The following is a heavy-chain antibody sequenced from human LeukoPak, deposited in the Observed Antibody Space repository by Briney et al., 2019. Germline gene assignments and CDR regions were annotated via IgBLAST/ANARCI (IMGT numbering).Heavy chain of an antibody. D-gene: IGHD3-3*01. J-gene: IGHJ4*02. CDR2: IIPLFGKP. CDR1: GGTFSSHA. Sequence: SVKVSCKGSGGTFSSHAVSWVRQAPGQGLEWMGGIIPLFGKPNYVQKFQGRVTITTDESTSTAYMELSSLRSEDTAVYYCARGRFLEWLSAFAFDYWDQGTLVTVSS. CDR3: ARGRFLEWLSAFAFDY. V-gene: IGHV1-69*05.